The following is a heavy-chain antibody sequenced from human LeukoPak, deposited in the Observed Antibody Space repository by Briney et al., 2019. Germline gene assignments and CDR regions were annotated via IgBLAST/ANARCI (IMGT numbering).Heavy chain of an antibody. V-gene: IGHV3-7*01. CDR3: ARDAAAAGSDY. D-gene: IGHD6-13*01. Sequence: GGSLRLSCAATGFSFSDYQMSWVRQAPGKGLEWVAKTTQGGNGNYYVDAVEGRFTISRDNAKKSLYLQMNSLRAEDTAVYYCARDAAAAGSDYWGQGTLVTVSS. J-gene: IGHJ4*02. CDR2: TTQGGNGN. CDR1: GFSFSDYQ.